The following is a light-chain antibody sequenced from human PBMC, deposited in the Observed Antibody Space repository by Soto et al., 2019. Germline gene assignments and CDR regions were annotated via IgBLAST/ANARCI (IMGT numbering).Light chain of an antibody. CDR1: SSNIGLNT. CDR2: TNN. V-gene: IGLV1-44*01. CDR3: AAWDDSLNGSV. Sequence: QSVLTQLPSASGTPGQTVTISCSGSSSNIGLNTVNWYQQLPGTAPKLLIYTNNQRPAGVPDRFSGSKSGTSASLAISGLQSEDEADYYCAAWDDSLNGSVFGTGTKVTVL. J-gene: IGLJ1*01.